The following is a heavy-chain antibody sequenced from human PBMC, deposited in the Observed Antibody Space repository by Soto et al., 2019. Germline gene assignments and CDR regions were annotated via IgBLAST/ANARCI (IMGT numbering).Heavy chain of an antibody. V-gene: IGHV4-30-4*01. D-gene: IGHD3-10*01. Sequence: PSETLSLTCTVSGGSISSGDYYWSWIRQPPGKGLEWIGYIYHSGSTYYNPSLKSRVNISVDTSKNQFSLKLSSVTAADTAVYYCARAQGSGFLVSWGQGTLVTVSS. CDR3: ARAQGSGFLVS. CDR1: GGSISSGDYY. J-gene: IGHJ4*02. CDR2: IYHSGST.